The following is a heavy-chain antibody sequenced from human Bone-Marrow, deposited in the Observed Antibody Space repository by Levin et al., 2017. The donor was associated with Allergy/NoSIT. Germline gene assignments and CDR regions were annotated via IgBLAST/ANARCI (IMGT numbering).Heavy chain of an antibody. CDR3: ARVTSTELTYYDFWSGSGPRDV. V-gene: IGHV1-46*01. CDR2: INPSGGST. CDR1: GYTFTSYY. Sequence: PGGSLRLSCKASGYTFTSYYMHWVRQAPGQGLEWMGIINPSGGSTSYAQKFQGRVTMTRDTSTSTVYMELSSLRSEDTAVYYCARVTSTELTYYDFWSGSGPRDVWGKGTTVTVSA. J-gene: IGHJ6*04. D-gene: IGHD3-3*01.